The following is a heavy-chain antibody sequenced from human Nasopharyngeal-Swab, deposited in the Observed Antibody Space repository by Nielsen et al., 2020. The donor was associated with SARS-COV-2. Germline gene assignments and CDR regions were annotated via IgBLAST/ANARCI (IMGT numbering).Heavy chain of an antibody. CDR1: GYTLTELS. Sequence: ASVQVSCNVSGYTLTELSMHWVRQAPGKGLEWMGGFDPEDGETIYAQKFQGRVTMTEDTSTDTAYMELSSLRSEDTAVYYCATAPPIGRSNWFDPWGQGTLVTVSS. CDR3: ATAPPIGRSNWFDP. J-gene: IGHJ5*02. D-gene: IGHD1-26*01. V-gene: IGHV1-24*01. CDR2: FDPEDGET.